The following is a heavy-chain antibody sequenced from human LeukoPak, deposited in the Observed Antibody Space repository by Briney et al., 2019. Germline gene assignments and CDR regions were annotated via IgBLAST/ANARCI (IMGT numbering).Heavy chain of an antibody. V-gene: IGHV1-69*01. CDR1: GGTFSSYA. Sequence: SVKVSCKASGGTFSSYAISWVRQAPGQGLEWMGGIIPIFGTANYAQKFQGRVTITADESTSTAYMELSSLRSEDTAVYYCARGRRIAARLNWFDPWGEGTLVTVSS. J-gene: IGHJ5*02. CDR2: IIPIFGTA. D-gene: IGHD6-6*01. CDR3: ARGRRIAARLNWFDP.